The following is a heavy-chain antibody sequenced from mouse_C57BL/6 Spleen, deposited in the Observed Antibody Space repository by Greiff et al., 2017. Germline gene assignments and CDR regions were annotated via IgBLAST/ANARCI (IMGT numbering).Heavy chain of an antibody. V-gene: IGHV1-52*01. CDR2: IDPSDSET. CDR1: GYTFTSYW. CDR3: ARGGSSYLDY. J-gene: IGHJ2*01. Sequence: QVQLQQPGAELVRPGSSVKLSCKASGYTFTSYWMHWVKQRPIQGLEWIGNIDPSDSETHYNQKFKDKDTLTVDKSSSTACMQLSSLTSEDSAVYYCARGGSSYLDYWGQGTTLTVSS.